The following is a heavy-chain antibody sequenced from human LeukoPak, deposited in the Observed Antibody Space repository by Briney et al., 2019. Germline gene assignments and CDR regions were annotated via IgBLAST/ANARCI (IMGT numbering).Heavy chain of an antibody. CDR1: GYTFTTYD. Sequence: GASVKVSCKASGYTFTTYDINWVRQATGQGLEWIRWMNPNSGNTGYAQKFQGRVTMTRNTSISTAYMELSSLRSEDTAVYYCARGPNKSDGGNSGSAWFDPWGQGTLVTVSS. J-gene: IGHJ5*02. D-gene: IGHD4-23*01. CDR3: ARGPNKSDGGNSGSAWFDP. CDR2: MNPNSGNT. V-gene: IGHV1-8*01.